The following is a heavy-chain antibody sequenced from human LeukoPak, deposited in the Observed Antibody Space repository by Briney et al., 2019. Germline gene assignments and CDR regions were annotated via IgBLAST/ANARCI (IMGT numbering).Heavy chain of an antibody. Sequence: SQTLSLTCAISGGSVSSNSAAWNWIRQSPSRGLEWLGRTYYRSKWYNDYAVSVKSRITINPDTSKNQFSLQLNSVTPEDTAVYYCARHPHDYGGNSGLPYYYYYYGMDVWGQGTTVTVSS. V-gene: IGHV6-1*01. J-gene: IGHJ6*02. CDR3: ARHPHDYGGNSGLPYYYYYYGMDV. CDR2: TYYRSKWYN. CDR1: GGSVSSNSAA. D-gene: IGHD4-23*01.